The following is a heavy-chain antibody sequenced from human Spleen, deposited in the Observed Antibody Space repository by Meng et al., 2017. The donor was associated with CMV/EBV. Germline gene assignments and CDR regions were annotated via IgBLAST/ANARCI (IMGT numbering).Heavy chain of an antibody. J-gene: IGHJ4*02. CDR1: GFTFSSYA. CDR3: AKDPFEYSSSYFDY. Sequence: GESLKISCAASGFTFSSYAMSWVRQAPGKGLEWVSAISGSGGSTYYADSVKGRFTISRDNSKNTLYLQMNSLRAEDTAVYYCAKDPFEYSSSYFDYWGQGTLVTVSS. D-gene: IGHD6-6*01. CDR2: ISGSGGST. V-gene: IGHV3-23*01.